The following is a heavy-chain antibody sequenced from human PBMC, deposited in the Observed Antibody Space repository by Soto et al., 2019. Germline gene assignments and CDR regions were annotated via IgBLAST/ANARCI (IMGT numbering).Heavy chain of an antibody. CDR1: GGSISSSSYY. V-gene: IGHV4-39*01. CDR3: ARINKGYGTDS. D-gene: IGHD5-18*01. Sequence: SETLSLTCTVSGGSISSSSYYWGCIRQPPGKGLEWIASIDYTGNTFYNPSLTSRVSISVDTSKNQFSLKVTSVTAADTAVYYCARINKGYGTDSWGQGTLVTVSS. CDR2: IDYTGNT. J-gene: IGHJ4*02.